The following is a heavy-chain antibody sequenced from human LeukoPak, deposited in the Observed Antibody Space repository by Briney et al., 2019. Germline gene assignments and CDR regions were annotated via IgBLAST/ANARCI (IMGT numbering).Heavy chain of an antibody. CDR2: INHSGST. J-gene: IGHJ4*02. CDR1: GGSFSGYY. D-gene: IGHD2-15*01. Sequence: SETLSLTCAVYGGSFSGYYWSWLRQPPGKGLEWIGEINHSGSTNYNPSLKSRVTISVDTSKNQFSLKLSSVTAADTAVYYCARGTLGYCSGGSCYGARWVDYWGQGTLVTVSS. V-gene: IGHV4-34*01. CDR3: ARGTLGYCSGGSCYGARWVDY.